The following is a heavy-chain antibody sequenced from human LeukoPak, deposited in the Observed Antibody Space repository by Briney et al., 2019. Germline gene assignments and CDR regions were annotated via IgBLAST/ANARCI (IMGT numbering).Heavy chain of an antibody. V-gene: IGHV4-4*07. CDR2: FYISGST. CDR3: ARDRTGWFDP. Sequence: SETLSLTCTVSGGSIGSYSWSWIRQPAGKGPEWIGRFYISGSTHYSPPLKSRVTVSLDKSRNRFSLKMSSVTAADTAVYYCARDRTGWFDPWGQGILVTVSS. CDR1: GGSIGSYS. J-gene: IGHJ5*02.